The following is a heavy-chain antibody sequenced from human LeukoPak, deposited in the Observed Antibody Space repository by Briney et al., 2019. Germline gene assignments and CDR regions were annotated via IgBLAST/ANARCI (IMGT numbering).Heavy chain of an antibody. CDR3: ARDCCSGGSCYSCLDY. Sequence: SGGSLRLSCAASGFTFSSYSMNWVRQAPGKGLEWVSSISSSSSYIYYADSVKGRFTISRDNAKNSLYLQMNSLRAEDTAVYYCARDCCSGGSCYSCLDYWGQGTLVTVSS. D-gene: IGHD2-15*01. V-gene: IGHV3-21*01. J-gene: IGHJ4*02. CDR2: ISSSSSYI. CDR1: GFTFSSYS.